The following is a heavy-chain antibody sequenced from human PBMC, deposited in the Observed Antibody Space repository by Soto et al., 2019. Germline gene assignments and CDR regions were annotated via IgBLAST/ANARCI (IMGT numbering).Heavy chain of an antibody. CDR3: ARSGYDSSGHTNAGGYGMDV. Sequence: GGSLRLSCAASGFTFSSYDMHWVRQATGKGLEWVSAIGTAGDTYYPGSVKGRFTISRENAKNSFYLQMNSLRAEDTAVYYCARSGYDSSGHTNAGGYGMDVWGQGTTVTVSS. D-gene: IGHD3-22*01. CDR1: GFTFSSYD. CDR2: IGTAGDT. J-gene: IGHJ6*02. V-gene: IGHV3-13*01.